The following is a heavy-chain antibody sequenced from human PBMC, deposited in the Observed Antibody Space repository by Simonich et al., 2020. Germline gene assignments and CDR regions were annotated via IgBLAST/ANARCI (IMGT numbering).Heavy chain of an antibody. CDR2: IYHSGRT. CDR1: GYSISSGYY. Sequence: QVQLQESGPGLVKPSETLSLTCAVSGYSISSGYYWGWIRQPPGKGLEWIGSIYHSGRTDYNPSLKSRVTISVYTSKNQFSLKLSSVTAADTAVYYCARVGYSNYYYYGMDVWGQGTTVTVSS. J-gene: IGHJ6*02. D-gene: IGHD6-13*01. CDR3: ARVGYSNYYYYGMDV. V-gene: IGHV4-38-2*01.